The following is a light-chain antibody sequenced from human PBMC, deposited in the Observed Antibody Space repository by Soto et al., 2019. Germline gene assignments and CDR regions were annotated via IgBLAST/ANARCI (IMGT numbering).Light chain of an antibody. CDR3: QQCHTYPWT. Sequence: DIQMTQSPSTLSASVGDRVTITCRASQSISSLLAWYQQKPGKAPKLLIYKASSLESGVPSRFSGSGSGTECTLTISSLQPDDFATYYCQQCHTYPWTFGQGTKVEIK. J-gene: IGKJ1*01. CDR1: QSISSL. CDR2: KAS. V-gene: IGKV1-5*03.